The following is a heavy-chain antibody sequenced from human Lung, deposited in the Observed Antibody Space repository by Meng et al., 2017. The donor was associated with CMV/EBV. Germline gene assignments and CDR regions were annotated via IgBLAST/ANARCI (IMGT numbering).Heavy chain of an antibody. CDR3: ARDVSPRSSAYFAIYYFYALDV. V-gene: IGHV3-21*01. J-gene: IGHJ6*02. CDR1: GFTFSSYS. CDR2: ISSSGTYI. Sequence: GESLKISCAASGFTFSSYSMNWVRQAPGKGLEWVSSISSSGTYIYYADSVKGRFTISRDNAQNSLYLRMNSLRAEDTAVYYCARDVSPRSSAYFAIYYFYALDVWGQGNXVNGAS. D-gene: IGHD2-21*01.